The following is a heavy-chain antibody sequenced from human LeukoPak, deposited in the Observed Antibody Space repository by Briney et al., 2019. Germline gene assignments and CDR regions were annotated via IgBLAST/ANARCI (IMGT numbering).Heavy chain of an antibody. CDR1: GFTFRNFE. J-gene: IGHJ4*02. CDR3: ARETDIWPNYFDY. D-gene: IGHD2-21*01. V-gene: IGHV3-48*03. CDR2: ISSSANII. Sequence: GGSLRLSYAASGFTFRNFEMNWVRQAPGKGREGVSYISSSANIIYYADSVKGRFSVSRDNAKNSLYLQMNSLRAEDTAVYFCARETDIWPNYFDYWGQGTLATVSS.